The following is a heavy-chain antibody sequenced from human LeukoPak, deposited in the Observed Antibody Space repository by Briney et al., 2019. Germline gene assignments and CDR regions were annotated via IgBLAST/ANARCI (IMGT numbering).Heavy chain of an antibody. Sequence: PGGSLRLSCAASGFTFSSYWMHWVRQAPGKGLVWVSRINSDGSSTSYADSVKGRFTISRDNAKNSLYLQMNSLRAEDTAVYYCATIVGVTTSLDAFDIWGQGTMVTVSS. CDR2: INSDGSST. CDR1: GFTFSSYW. V-gene: IGHV3-74*01. D-gene: IGHD4-17*01. J-gene: IGHJ3*02. CDR3: ATIVGVTTSLDAFDI.